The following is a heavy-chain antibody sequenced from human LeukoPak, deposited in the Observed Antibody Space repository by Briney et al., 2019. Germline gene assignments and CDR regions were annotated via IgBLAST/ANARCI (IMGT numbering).Heavy chain of an antibody. Sequence: SETLSLTCAVYGGSFSGYYWSWIRQPAGKGLEWIGRIYTSGSTNYNPSLKSRVTISVDTSKNQFSLKLSSVTAADTAVYYCARITMVRGVITSYYYYYMDVWGKGTTVTISS. CDR3: ARITMVRGVITSYYYYYMDV. J-gene: IGHJ6*03. CDR1: GGSFSGYY. V-gene: IGHV4-59*10. CDR2: IYTSGST. D-gene: IGHD3-10*01.